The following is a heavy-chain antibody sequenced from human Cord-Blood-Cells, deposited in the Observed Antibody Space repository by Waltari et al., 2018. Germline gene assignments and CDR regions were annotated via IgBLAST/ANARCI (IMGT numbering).Heavy chain of an antibody. CDR3: AKDGRIVGATMDY. CDR1: VFTFSSYA. Sequence: EVQLLESGGGLVQPGGSLRLSCAASVFTFSSYALSWVRQAPGKGLEWVSAISGSGGSTYYADSVKGRFTISRDNSKNTLYLQMNSLRAEDTAVYYCAKDGRIVGATMDYWGQGTLVTVSS. D-gene: IGHD1-26*01. V-gene: IGHV3-23*01. J-gene: IGHJ4*02. CDR2: ISGSGGST.